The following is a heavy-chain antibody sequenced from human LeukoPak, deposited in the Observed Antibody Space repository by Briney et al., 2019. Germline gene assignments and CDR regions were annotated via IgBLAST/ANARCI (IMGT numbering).Heavy chain of an antibody. J-gene: IGHJ4*02. CDR1: GFTVINSY. Sequence: GGPLRLSCAASGFTVINSYMSWVRQPPGKGLEWVSSISSDSTYIHYADSLAGRFTISRDNAKNSLFLHMNSLRAEDTAMYFCARDIVGYSYGVDFWGLGTLVTVSS. CDR3: ARDIVGYSYGVDF. V-gene: IGHV3-21*01. CDR2: ISSDSTYI. D-gene: IGHD5-18*01.